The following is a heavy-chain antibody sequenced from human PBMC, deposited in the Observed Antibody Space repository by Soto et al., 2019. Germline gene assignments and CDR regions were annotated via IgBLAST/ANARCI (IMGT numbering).Heavy chain of an antibody. D-gene: IGHD1-26*01. CDR1: GFTFSDYG. CDR3: AKEGSPKVSRWDDY. J-gene: IGHJ4*02. CDR2: ISHEGGTQ. Sequence: QVQLAESGGGVVQPGGSLRLSCAASGFTFSDYGIEWIRQAPGKGLEWVAVISHEGGTQYYADSVRGRFTVSRDNSKNILHLQMDSLRPEDTAVYFCAKEGSPKVSRWDDYWGQGTLVTVSS. V-gene: IGHV3-30*18.